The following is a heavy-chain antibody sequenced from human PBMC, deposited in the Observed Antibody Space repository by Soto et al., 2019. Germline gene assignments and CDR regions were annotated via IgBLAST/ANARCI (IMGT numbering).Heavy chain of an antibody. Sequence: PSEALSLTCAVSGGSISRGGYYWSWIRQAPGKGLEWIGYIYYSGSTYYNPSLKSRVTISIDTSKNQFSLKLSSVTAADTAVYYCARSSYSGYNPGYNWFDPWGQRTLVTVSS. V-gene: IGHV4-30-2*01. CDR2: IYYSGST. J-gene: IGHJ5*02. CDR1: GGSISRGGYY. CDR3: ARSSYSGYNPGYNWFDP. D-gene: IGHD5-12*01.